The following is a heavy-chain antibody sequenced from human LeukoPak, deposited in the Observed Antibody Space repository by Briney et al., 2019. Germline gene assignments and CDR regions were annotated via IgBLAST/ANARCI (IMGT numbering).Heavy chain of an antibody. CDR2: IYYTGRT. J-gene: IGHJ5*02. Sequence: SETLSLTCTVSGGSISSTTYYWGWIRQPPGKGLEWIGSIYYTGRTYYNPSLKSRVTISVGTSKNQFSLKLSSVTAADTAVYYCARRDIDYAWFDPWGQGTLVTVSS. D-gene: IGHD5-12*01. V-gene: IGHV4-39*01. CDR3: ARRDIDYAWFDP. CDR1: GGSISSTTYY.